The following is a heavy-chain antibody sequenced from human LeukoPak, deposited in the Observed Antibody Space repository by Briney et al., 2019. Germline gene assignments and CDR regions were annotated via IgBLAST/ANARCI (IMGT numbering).Heavy chain of an antibody. CDR1: RYSFTSYW. CDR3: APRRDAANFDS. J-gene: IGHJ4*02. D-gene: IGHD5-24*01. V-gene: IGHV5-51*01. CDR2: IYPGDSDI. Sequence: WEYLKINGQGSRYSFTSYWFGWVRQMPGKGLEWMRIIYPGDSDIRYSPSFQVQVTISADKSISTAYLQWISFKASDTAAYYCAPRRDAANFDSWGQGTLVTVSS.